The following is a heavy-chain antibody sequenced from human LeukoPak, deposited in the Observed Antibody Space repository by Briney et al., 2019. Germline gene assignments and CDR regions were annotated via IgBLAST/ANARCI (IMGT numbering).Heavy chain of an antibody. CDR3: ARDHYGGYAYSDY. J-gene: IGHJ4*02. D-gene: IGHD5-12*01. V-gene: IGHV1-18*01. CDR1: GYTFTSSG. CDR2: ISAYNGYT. Sequence: ASVKVSCKASGYTFTSSGLSWVRQAPGQGLEWMGWISAYNGYTNYAQKLQGRATMTTDTSTSTAYMELRSLRSDDTAVYYCARDHYGGYAYSDYWGQGTLVTVSS.